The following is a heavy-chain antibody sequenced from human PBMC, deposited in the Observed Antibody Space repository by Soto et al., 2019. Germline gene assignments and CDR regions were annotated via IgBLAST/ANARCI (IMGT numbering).Heavy chain of an antibody. Sequence: GECLKISCKGSGYSFAGCWITWVRQKPGKGLEWMGRIDPSDSQTYYSPSFRGHVTISVTKSITTVFLQWSSLRASDTAMYYCARQIYDSDTGPNFQYYFDSWGQGTPVTVSS. D-gene: IGHD3-22*01. CDR3: ARQIYDSDTGPNFQYYFDS. CDR1: GYSFAGCW. V-gene: IGHV5-10-1*01. J-gene: IGHJ4*02. CDR2: IDPSDSQT.